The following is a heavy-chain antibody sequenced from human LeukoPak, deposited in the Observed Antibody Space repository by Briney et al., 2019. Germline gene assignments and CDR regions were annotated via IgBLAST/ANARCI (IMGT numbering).Heavy chain of an antibody. D-gene: IGHD2-2*01. CDR3: AKDINWFAGIVVVPAVDY. J-gene: IGHJ4*02. Sequence: GGSLRLSCAASGFTFSDYSMNWVRQAPGKGLEWVSSISRRSRHVYYAGSVKGRFTISRDDARNSLYLQMNSLRAEDTAVYYCAKDINWFAGIVVVPAVDYWGQGTLVTVSS. V-gene: IGHV3-21*01. CDR2: ISRRSRHV. CDR1: GFTFSDYS.